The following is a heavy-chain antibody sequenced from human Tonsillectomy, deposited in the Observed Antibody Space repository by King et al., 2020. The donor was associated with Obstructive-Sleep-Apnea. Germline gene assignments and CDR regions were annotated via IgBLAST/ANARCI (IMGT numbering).Heavy chain of an antibody. CDR2: IHYSGST. CDR1: GGSMSSYY. CDR3: ARDHTYQLPGLVDYYYGMDV. V-gene: IGHV4-59*01. J-gene: IGHJ6*02. Sequence: VQLQESGPGLVKPPETLSLTCTVSGGSMSSYYWSWIRQSPGKGLEWIGYIHYSGSTSYNPSLKSRVTISVDMSKNQFSLNLNSVTAADTAVYYCARDHTYQLPGLVDYYYGMDVWGQGTTVTVSS. D-gene: IGHD2-2*01.